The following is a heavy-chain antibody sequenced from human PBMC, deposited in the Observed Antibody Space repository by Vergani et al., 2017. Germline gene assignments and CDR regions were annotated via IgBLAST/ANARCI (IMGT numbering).Heavy chain of an antibody. V-gene: IGHV3-33*01. D-gene: IGHD4-17*01. CDR3: SMTTVTRGPQRFDY. CDR2: IWYDGSNK. Sequence: VQLVESGGVVVQPGGSLRLSCAASGFTFSSYGMHWVRQAPGKGLEWVAVIWYDGSNKYYADSVKGRFTISRDNSKNTLYLQMNSLRAEDTAVYYCSMTTVTRGPQRFDYWGQGTLVTVSS. J-gene: IGHJ4*02. CDR1: GFTFSSYG.